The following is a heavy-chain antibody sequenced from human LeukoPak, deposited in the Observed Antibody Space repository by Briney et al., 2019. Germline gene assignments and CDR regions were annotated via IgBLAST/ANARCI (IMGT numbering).Heavy chain of an antibody. CDR1: GFTFSNAW. J-gene: IGHJ4*02. V-gene: IGHV3-15*01. CDR3: TTGLTLGY. D-gene: IGHD3-16*01. CDR2: IKSKTEGGTT. Sequence: GGSLRLSCAASGFTFSNAWMNWVRQAPGKGLEWVGRIKSKTEGGTTDYAALVKGRFIISRDDSKNTLYLQMNSLKTEDTAVYYCTTGLTLGYWGQGTLVTVSS.